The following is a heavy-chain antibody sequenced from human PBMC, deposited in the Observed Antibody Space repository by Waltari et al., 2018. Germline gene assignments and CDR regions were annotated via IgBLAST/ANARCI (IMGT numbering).Heavy chain of an antibody. Sequence: EVQLVESGGGLVQPGGSLRLSCAASVFIFSTYAMSWVRQAPGKGLEWVSAVSGSGGGTYYADSVKGRFTISRDNSKNALYLQINSLRAEDTAVYYCAKEKDGSSGWFNAFGIWGQGTVVTVSS. CDR2: VSGSGGGT. V-gene: IGHV3-23*04. CDR1: VFIFSTYA. D-gene: IGHD6-19*01. J-gene: IGHJ3*02. CDR3: AKEKDGSSGWFNAFGI.